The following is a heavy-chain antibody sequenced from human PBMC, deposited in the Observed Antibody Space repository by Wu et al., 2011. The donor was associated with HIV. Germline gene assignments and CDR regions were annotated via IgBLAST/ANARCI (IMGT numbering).Heavy chain of an antibody. CDR3: AKVLIGDSDDTFDI. CDR1: GYTFIGYY. CDR2: INPNSGGT. V-gene: IGHV1-2*02. Sequence: LVQVWGVRSKEPGASVKVSCKASGYTFIGYYMHWVRQAPGQGLEYMGWINPNSGGTDYAQKFRGRVTMTRDTSISTAYMELTRLRSDDTAVYYCAKVLIGDSDDTFDIWGQGTMVTVSS. J-gene: IGHJ3*02. D-gene: IGHD7-27*01.